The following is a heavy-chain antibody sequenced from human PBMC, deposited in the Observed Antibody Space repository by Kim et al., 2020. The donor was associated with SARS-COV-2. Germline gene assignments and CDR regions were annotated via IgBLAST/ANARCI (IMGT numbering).Heavy chain of an antibody. V-gene: IGHV4-59*02. CDR1: GGYVSSYY. D-gene: IGHD2-2*01. Sequence: SETLSLTCIVSGGYVSSYYWGWIRQPPGKGLEWVGYIYYSGNTKYNPSLKSRVTLTVDTPKNQIALRLSSVTAADTAVCYCARAKPYCSRTACYYPPQDHYYPMDVWGQGTTVTVSS. CDR3: ARAKPYCSRTACYYPPQDHYYPMDV. J-gene: IGHJ6*02. CDR2: IYYSGNT.